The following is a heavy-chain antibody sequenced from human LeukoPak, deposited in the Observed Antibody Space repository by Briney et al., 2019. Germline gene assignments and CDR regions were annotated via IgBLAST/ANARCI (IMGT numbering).Heavy chain of an antibody. CDR1: GFTFSSYE. CDR2: ISSSGSTI. V-gene: IGHV3-48*03. CDR3: ASYYYESSGKYFDY. Sequence: GGSLRLSCAASGFTFSSYEMNWVRQAPGKGLEWVSYISSSGSTIYYADSVKGRFTISRDNAKNSLYLQMNSLRAEDTAVYYCASYYYESSGKYFDYWGQGTLVTVSS. D-gene: IGHD3-22*01. J-gene: IGHJ4*02.